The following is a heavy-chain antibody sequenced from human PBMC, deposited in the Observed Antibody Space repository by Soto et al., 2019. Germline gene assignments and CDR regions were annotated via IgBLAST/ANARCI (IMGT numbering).Heavy chain of an antibody. Sequence: PGGSLRLSCAASGHTFSTHGMHWARQAPGKGLEWVAVISFDGTNKYYADSVKGRFTISRDNSKNTLYLEMSSLRAEDTGVYYCAKDHGFGELSLNYFDYWGQGTLVTVSS. J-gene: IGHJ4*02. CDR3: AKDHGFGELSLNYFDY. CDR1: GHTFSTHG. V-gene: IGHV3-30*18. CDR2: ISFDGTNK. D-gene: IGHD3-10*01.